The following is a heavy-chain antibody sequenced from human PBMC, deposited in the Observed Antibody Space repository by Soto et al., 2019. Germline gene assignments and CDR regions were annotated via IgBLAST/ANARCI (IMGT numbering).Heavy chain of an antibody. CDR2: ISSSSSYI. V-gene: IGHV3-21*01. CDR3: ARGEARFDPRRYFDY. CDR1: GFTFSSYS. Sequence: GGSLRLSCAASGFTFSSYSMNWVRQAPGKGLEWVSSISSSSSYIYYADSMKGRFTIPRDNAKNSLYLQMNSLSAEDTAVYYCARGEARFDPRRYFDYWGQGTLVTVSS. J-gene: IGHJ4*02. D-gene: IGHD6-6*01.